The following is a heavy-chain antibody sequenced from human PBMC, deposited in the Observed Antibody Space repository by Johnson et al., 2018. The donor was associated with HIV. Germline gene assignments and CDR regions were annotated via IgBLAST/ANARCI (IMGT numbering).Heavy chain of an antibody. CDR1: GFTFSSYA. CDR2: ISYDGSNK. D-gene: IGHD3-22*01. V-gene: IGHV3-30*18. Sequence: VQLVESGGGVVQPGRSLRLSCAASGFTFSSYAMHWVRQAPGKGLEWVAVISYDGSNKYYVDSVKGRFTISRDNSKNTLYLQMNSLRAEDTAVYYCAKTPGDNWYYSEGTDAFDIWGQGTMVTVSS. CDR3: AKTPGDNWYYSEGTDAFDI. J-gene: IGHJ3*02.